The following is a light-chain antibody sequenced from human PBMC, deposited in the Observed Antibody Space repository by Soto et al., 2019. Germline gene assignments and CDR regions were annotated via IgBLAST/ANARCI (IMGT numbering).Light chain of an antibody. J-gene: IGKJ5*01. CDR2: DAS. CDR1: ERISHS. V-gene: IGKV3-11*01. CDR3: QLSQQRSSWPPIA. Sequence: DIVLTQSPATLSLSPGNRVTLSCRANERISHSLAWYQQRPGQAPRILIYDASFRAPGIPERFSGSGSGTDFPLSISGRAPEDFAVYYCQLSQQRSSWPPIACGQGTRLDLK.